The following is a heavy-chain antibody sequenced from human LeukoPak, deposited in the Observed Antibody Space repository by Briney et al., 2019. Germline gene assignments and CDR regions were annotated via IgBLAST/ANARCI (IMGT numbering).Heavy chain of an antibody. Sequence: GGSLRLSCAASGFTFDDYAMHWVRQAPGKGLEWVSGISWNSGSIGYADSVKGRFTISRDNSKNTLYLQMNSLRAEDTAVYYCAPRVPAPLIDYWGQGTLVTVSS. CDR3: APRVPAPLIDY. D-gene: IGHD2-2*01. CDR2: ISWNSGSI. V-gene: IGHV3-9*01. J-gene: IGHJ4*02. CDR1: GFTFDDYA.